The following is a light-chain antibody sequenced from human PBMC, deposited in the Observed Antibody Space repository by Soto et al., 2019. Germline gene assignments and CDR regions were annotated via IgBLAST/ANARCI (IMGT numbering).Light chain of an antibody. CDR3: QQYYSTPWT. V-gene: IGKV4-1*01. J-gene: IGKJ1*01. CDR1: QSLVHSSDNRNY. Sequence: EIVMAQFPETLAVSVGERATIKCRSSQSLVHSSDNRNYLTWYQQKPGQPPKLLIYWASTRQSGVPDRFSGSGSGTDFTLTINSLQAEDVAVYYCQQYYSTPWTFGQGTKVEIK. CDR2: WAS.